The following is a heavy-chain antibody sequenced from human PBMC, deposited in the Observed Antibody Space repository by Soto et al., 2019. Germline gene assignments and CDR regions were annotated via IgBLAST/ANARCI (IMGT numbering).Heavy chain of an antibody. CDR3: ARVSCSGGSCYVQH. Sequence: GGSLRLSCAASGFTFSSYSMNWVRQAPGKGLEWVSYISSSSSTIYYADSVKGRFTISRDNAKNSLYLQMNSLRAEDTAVYYCARVSCSGGSCYVQHWGQGTLVTVSS. V-gene: IGHV3-48*01. CDR2: ISSSSSTI. D-gene: IGHD2-15*01. J-gene: IGHJ1*01. CDR1: GFTFSSYS.